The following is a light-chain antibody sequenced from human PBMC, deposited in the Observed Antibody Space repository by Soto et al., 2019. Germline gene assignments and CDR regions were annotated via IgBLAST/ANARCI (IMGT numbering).Light chain of an antibody. CDR2: LNSDGSH. CDR3: QTWGTGTVV. CDR1: SGHSSYA. J-gene: IGLJ2*01. V-gene: IGLV4-69*01. Sequence: QPVLTQSPSASASLGASVKLTCTLSSGHSSYAIAWHQQQPEKGPRYLMKLNSDGSHSKGDGIPDRFSGSSSGAERYLTISLLQSEDEADYYCQTWGTGTVVFGGGTKLTVL.